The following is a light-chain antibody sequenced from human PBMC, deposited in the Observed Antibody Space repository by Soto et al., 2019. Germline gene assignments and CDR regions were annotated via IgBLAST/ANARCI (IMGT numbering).Light chain of an antibody. V-gene: IGKV3D-20*02. J-gene: IGKJ4*01. CDR2: GAS. CDR1: QSVSSSY. Sequence: EVVMTQSPATLSVSPGEGATLSCRARQSVSSSYLAWYQQKPGQAPRLLIYGASNRATGIPDRFSGSGSGTDFTLTISSLHPEDFATYFCQQSHTPPLTFGGGTKVDIK. CDR3: QQSHTPPLT.